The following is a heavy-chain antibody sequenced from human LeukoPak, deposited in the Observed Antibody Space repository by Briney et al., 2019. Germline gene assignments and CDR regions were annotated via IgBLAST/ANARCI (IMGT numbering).Heavy chain of an antibody. CDR3: ARDFTMVRGVIIYSYMDV. D-gene: IGHD3-10*01. CDR1: VGSIRSCY. V-gene: IGHV4-59*12. Sequence: AEPLSLTCTVWVGSIRSCYGSCLRQPPQKGLEGSRYIYYSGNTNYNPSLKSRVTMSADTSKNLFSLKLSSVTAADTAMYYCARDFTMVRGVIIYSYMDVWGKGTTVTVSS. J-gene: IGHJ6*03. CDR2: IYYSGNT.